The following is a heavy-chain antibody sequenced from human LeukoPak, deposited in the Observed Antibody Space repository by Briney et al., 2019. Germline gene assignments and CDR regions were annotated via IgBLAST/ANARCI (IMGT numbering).Heavy chain of an antibody. CDR2: ISNSGSTM. CDR3: AGRVYSGLYWDY. D-gene: IGHD6-19*01. Sequence: PGGSLRLSCAASGFTFSSHSMNWVRQAPGEGLEWVSYISNSGSTMYYAASVKGRFTIPRDNAKNSLYLQMENLRAEDTAVYYCAGRVYSGLYWDYWGQGTLVTVSS. J-gene: IGHJ4*02. V-gene: IGHV3-48*01. CDR1: GFTFSSHS.